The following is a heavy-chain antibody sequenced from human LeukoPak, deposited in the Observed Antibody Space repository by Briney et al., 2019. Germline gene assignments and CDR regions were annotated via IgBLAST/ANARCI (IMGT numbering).Heavy chain of an antibody. CDR3: ARAKSPLNIVATMSDY. CDR2: ISSSSSYI. Sequence: GGSLRLSCAASGFTFSSYSMNWVRQAPWQGLEWVSSISSSSSYIYYADSVKGRFTISRDNAKNSLYLQMNSLRAEDTAVYYCARAKSPLNIVATMSDYWGQGTLVTVSS. J-gene: IGHJ4*02. CDR1: GFTFSSYS. V-gene: IGHV3-21*01. D-gene: IGHD5-12*01.